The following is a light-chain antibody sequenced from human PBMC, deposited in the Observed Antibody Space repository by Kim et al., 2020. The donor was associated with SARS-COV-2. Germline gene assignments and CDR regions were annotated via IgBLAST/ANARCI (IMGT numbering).Light chain of an antibody. CDR3: QQYGSSPWYT. J-gene: IGKJ2*01. V-gene: IGKV3-20*01. Sequence: EIVLTQSPGTLSLSPGERATLSSRASQSVSSSYLAWYQQKPGQAPRLLIYGASSRATGIPDRFSGSGSGTDFTLTISRLEPEDFAVYYCQQYGSSPWYTFGQGTKLEIK. CDR1: QSVSSSY. CDR2: GAS.